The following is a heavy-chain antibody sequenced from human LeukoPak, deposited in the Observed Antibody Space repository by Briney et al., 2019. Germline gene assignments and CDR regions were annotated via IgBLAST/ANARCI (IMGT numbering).Heavy chain of an antibody. CDR3: ARAHYAGGGFDF. J-gene: IGHJ3*01. V-gene: IGHV1-46*01. CDR1: GYTYTSHY. D-gene: IGHD2-2*01. Sequence: ASVKVSCKASGYTYTSHYMHWVRQAPGQGLEWMGMINPSGGLTRFAQKFQGRAIMTRDTSTHTIYMEVSNLRSEDTAVYYCARAHYAGGGFDFWGQGTVVTVSS. CDR2: INPSGGLT.